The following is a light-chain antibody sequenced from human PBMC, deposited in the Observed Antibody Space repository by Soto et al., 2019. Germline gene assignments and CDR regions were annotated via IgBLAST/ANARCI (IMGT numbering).Light chain of an antibody. CDR2: EVS. Sequence: LTQPASVSGSPGQSITISCTGTSSDAGGYDYVSWYQLHPGKAPKLMVFEVSNRPSGVSYRFSGSKSGNTASLTISGLQAEDEADYFCSSYSISTAYLFGTGTKVTVL. CDR1: SSDAGGYDY. CDR3: SSYSISTAYL. V-gene: IGLV2-14*01. J-gene: IGLJ1*01.